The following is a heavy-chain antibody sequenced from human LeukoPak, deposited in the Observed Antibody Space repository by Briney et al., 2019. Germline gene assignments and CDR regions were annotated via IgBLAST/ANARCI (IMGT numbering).Heavy chain of an antibody. Sequence: ASVKVSCKASGYTFTSYGISWVRQAPGQGLEWMGWISAYNGNTNYAQKLQGRVTMTRDMSTSTVYMELSSLRSEDTAVYYCARDQEEIGGWFDPWGQGTLVTVSS. V-gene: IGHV1-18*01. D-gene: IGHD1-26*01. CDR2: ISAYNGNT. J-gene: IGHJ5*02. CDR3: ARDQEEIGGWFDP. CDR1: GYTFTSYG.